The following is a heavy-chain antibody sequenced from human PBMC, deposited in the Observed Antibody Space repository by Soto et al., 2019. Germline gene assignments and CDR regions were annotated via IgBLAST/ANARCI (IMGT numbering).Heavy chain of an antibody. CDR3: ARVPDY. Sequence: QLQLQESGSGLVKPSQTLSLTCAVSGGSISSGGYSWSWIRQPTGKGLEWIGYMYHSGSTYYNPYLKSRVTISIVRSKNQFSLTLSSVTAADTGVYYCARVPDYWGQGFLVTVSS. CDR2: MYHSGST. CDR1: GGSISSGGYS. V-gene: IGHV4-30-2*01. D-gene: IGHD2-2*01. J-gene: IGHJ4*02.